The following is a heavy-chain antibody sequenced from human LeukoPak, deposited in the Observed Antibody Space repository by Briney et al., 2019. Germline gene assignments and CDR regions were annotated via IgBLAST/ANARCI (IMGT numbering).Heavy chain of an antibody. CDR2: ISGSGGST. CDR1: GFTFSSYA. J-gene: IGHJ4*02. CDR3: AKAAYDSSGYYNDY. V-gene: IGHV3-23*01. Sequence: GGSLRLSCAASGFTFSSYAMHWVRQAPGKGLEWVSAISGSGGSTYYADSVKGRFTISRDNSKNTLYLQMNSLRAEDTAVYYCAKAAYDSSGYYNDYWGQGTLVTVSS. D-gene: IGHD3-22*01.